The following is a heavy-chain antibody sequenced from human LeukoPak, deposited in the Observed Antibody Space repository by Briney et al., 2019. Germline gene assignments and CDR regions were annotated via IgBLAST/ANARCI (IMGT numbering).Heavy chain of an antibody. CDR2: IIPILGIA. Sequence: SVKVSCKASGGTFSSYAISWVRQAPGQGLEWMGRIIPILGIANYAQKFQGRVRITADKSTSTAYMELSSLRSEDTAVYYCARDPDITIFGVVIIFDYWGQGTLVTVSS. CDR1: GGTFSSYA. J-gene: IGHJ4*02. D-gene: IGHD3-3*01. V-gene: IGHV1-69*04. CDR3: ARDPDITIFGVVIIFDY.